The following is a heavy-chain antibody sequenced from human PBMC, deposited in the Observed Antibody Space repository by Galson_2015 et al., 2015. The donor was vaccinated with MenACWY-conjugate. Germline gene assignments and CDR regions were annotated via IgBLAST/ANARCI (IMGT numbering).Heavy chain of an antibody. V-gene: IGHV4-59*08. D-gene: IGHD2-21*01. CDR1: GGSINGYY. CDR3: ARHLYGGGECYFCYFDY. J-gene: IGHJ4*02. Sequence: LSLTCTVSGGSINGYYWSWIRQSPGKGLEWLGYISYSGDTNYNPSLKSRVAISVDTSTNRFSLSLSSVTAADTAMYYCARHLYGGGECYFCYFDYWGQGTLVTVSS. CDR2: ISYSGDT.